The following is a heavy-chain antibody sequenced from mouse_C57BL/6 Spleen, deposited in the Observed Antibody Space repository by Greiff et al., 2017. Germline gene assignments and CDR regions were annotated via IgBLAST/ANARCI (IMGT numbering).Heavy chain of an antibody. CDR2: IYPGSGST. D-gene: IGHD1-1*01. V-gene: IGHV1-55*01. CDR1: GYTFTSYW. J-gene: IGHJ4*01. CDR3: ARDSYYYGSGAMDY. Sequence: QVQLQQSGAELVKPGASVKMSCKASGYTFTSYWITWVKQRPGQGLEWIGDIYPGSGSTNYNEKFKSKATLTVDTSSSTADMQLSSLTSEDSAVDYCARDSYYYGSGAMDYWGQGTSVTVAS.